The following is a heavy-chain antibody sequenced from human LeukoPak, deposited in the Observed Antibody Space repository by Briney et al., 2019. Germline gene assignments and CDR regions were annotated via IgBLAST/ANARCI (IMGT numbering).Heavy chain of an antibody. CDR3: AKDQGPARLRFLEWLPDEDYYYYGMDV. J-gene: IGHJ6*02. Sequence: GGSLKLSCKASGFTFSNYVMSWVRQAPGKGLEWVSAISEGSSKTYYADSVKGRFTVSRDNSKNTLFLQMSSLRAEDTAVYYCAKDQGPARLRFLEWLPDEDYYYYGMDVWGQGTTVTVSS. CDR1: GFTFSNYV. V-gene: IGHV3-23*01. D-gene: IGHD3-3*01. CDR2: ISEGSSKT.